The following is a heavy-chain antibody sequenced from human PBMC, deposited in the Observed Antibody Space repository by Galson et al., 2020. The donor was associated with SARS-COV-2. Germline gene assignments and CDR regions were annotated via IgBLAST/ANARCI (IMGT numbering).Heavy chain of an antibody. D-gene: IGHD2-15*01. V-gene: IGHV3-30*18. J-gene: IGHJ4*02. CDR1: GFTFSSYC. Sequence: GESLKISCAASGFTFSSYCMHWVRPAPGKGLELVAVISYDGRNKYYADSVKGRFTISRDNSKNTLYLQMNSLRAEDTAVYYCAKDLCVSGYCSGGSVQDWGQGTLVTVSS. CDR3: AKDLCVSGYCSGGSVQD. CDR2: ISYDGRNK.